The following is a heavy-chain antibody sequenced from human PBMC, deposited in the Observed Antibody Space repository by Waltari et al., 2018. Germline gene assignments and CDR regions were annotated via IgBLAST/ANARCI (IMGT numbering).Heavy chain of an antibody. CDR2: IIPIFGTA. CDR1: GGTFSSYA. D-gene: IGHD2-2*01. V-gene: IGHV1-69*13. CDR3: ARQGSTSYYADYYYMDV. J-gene: IGHJ6*03. Sequence: QVQLVQSGAEVKKPGSSVKVSCKASGGTFSSYAISWVRQAPGQGLEWMGRIIPIFGTANYAQKFQGRVTITADKSTSTAYMELSSLRSEETAVYYCARQGSTSYYADYYYMDVWGKGTTVTVSS.